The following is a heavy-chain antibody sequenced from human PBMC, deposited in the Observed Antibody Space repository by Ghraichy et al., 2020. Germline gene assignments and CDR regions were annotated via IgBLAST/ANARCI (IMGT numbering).Heavy chain of an antibody. CDR1: GFTFSNYS. Sequence: LSLTCAASGFTFSNYSMTWVRQAPGKGLEWVSSISSSSGYMYYADSVTGRFTISRDNAKNSLYLQMNSLRAEDTAIYYCARDSIVDLFWFDPWGQGTLVTVSS. D-gene: IGHD3-3*02. CDR2: ISSSSGYM. J-gene: IGHJ5*02. CDR3: ARDSIVDLFWFDP. V-gene: IGHV3-21*01.